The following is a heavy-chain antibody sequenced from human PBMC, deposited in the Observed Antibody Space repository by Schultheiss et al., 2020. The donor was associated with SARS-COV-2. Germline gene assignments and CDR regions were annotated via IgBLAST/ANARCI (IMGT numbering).Heavy chain of an antibody. V-gene: IGHV3-30-3*01. J-gene: IGHJ4*01. Sequence: GESLKISCAASGFTFSSYAMHWVRQAPGKGLEWVAVISYDGSNKYYADSVKGRFTISRDNSKNTLYLQMNSLKTEDTAVYYCTTLTYDSSGQYFDYWGHGTLVTVSS. CDR3: TTLTYDSSGQYFDY. D-gene: IGHD3-22*01. CDR2: ISYDGSNK. CDR1: GFTFSSYA.